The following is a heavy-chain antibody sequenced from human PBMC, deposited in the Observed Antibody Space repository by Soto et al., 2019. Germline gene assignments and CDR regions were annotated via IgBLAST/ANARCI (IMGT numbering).Heavy chain of an antibody. D-gene: IGHD2-2*01. J-gene: IGHJ4*02. V-gene: IGHV3-23*01. CDR1: GHTFHNYA. CDR2: SSGSGGST. CDR3: AKVSRGIVVVPDALN. Sequence: EVQLLESGGGLEQPGGCLRLSCVGSGHTFHNYAMTWVRQAPGKGLEWVSRSSGSGGSTYYADSLSGRFTISRDDSKNTLYMQINSLRAEDTAVYYCAKVSRGIVVVPDALNWGQGTLVTVSS.